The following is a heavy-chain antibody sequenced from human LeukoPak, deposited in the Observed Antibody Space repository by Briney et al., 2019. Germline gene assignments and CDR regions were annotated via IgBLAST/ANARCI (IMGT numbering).Heavy chain of an antibody. D-gene: IGHD2-21*02. CDR2: IYYSGST. J-gene: IGHJ4*02. CDR1: GGSISSSSYY. Sequence: SETLSLTCTVSGGSISSSSYYWGWIRQPPGKGLEWIGSIYYSGSTYYNPSLKSRVTISVDTSKNQFSLKLSSVTAADTAVYYCARSESMVTAPTFDYWGQGTLVTVSS. V-gene: IGHV4-39*07. CDR3: ARSESMVTAPTFDY.